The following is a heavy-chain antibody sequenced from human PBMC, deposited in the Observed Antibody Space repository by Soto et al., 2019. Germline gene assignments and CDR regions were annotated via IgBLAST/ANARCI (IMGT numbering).Heavy chain of an antibody. Sequence: AVKVSCKACGGTFSSDAISWVRQAPGQGLEWMGGIIPIFGTANYAQKFQGRVTITADESTSTAYMELSSLRSEDTAVYYCARDLGYDSSGYYNYWGQGTLVTVSS. CDR1: GGTFSSDA. CDR3: ARDLGYDSSGYYNY. CDR2: IIPIFGTA. J-gene: IGHJ4*02. V-gene: IGHV1-69*13. D-gene: IGHD3-22*01.